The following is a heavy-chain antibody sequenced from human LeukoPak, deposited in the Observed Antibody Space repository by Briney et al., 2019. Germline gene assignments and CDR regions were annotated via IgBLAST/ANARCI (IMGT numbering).Heavy chain of an antibody. D-gene: IGHD1-7*01. CDR3: ARDGGYNWNSGDAFDI. Sequence: SETLSLTCTVSGGSISSGDYYWSWIRQPPGKGLEWIGYIYHSGSTYYNPSLKSRVTISVDRSKNQFSLKLSSVTAADTAVYYCARDGGYNWNSGDAFDIWGQGTMVTVSS. CDR2: IYHSGST. J-gene: IGHJ3*02. V-gene: IGHV4-30-4*01. CDR1: GGSISSGDYY.